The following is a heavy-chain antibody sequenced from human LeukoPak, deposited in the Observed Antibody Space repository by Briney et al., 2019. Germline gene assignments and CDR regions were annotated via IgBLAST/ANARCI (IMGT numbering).Heavy chain of an antibody. CDR1: GFTFSNYW. CDR2: INTDGSGT. D-gene: IGHD2-2*01. Sequence: GGSLRLSCAASGFTFSNYWMHWVRQAPGKGLVWVSRINTDGSGTSYADSVKGRFTISRDNAKNTLYLQMNSLRGEDTAVYYCTRDLRYCTSTSCYDPYFDHWGQGTLVTVSS. CDR3: TRDLRYCTSTSCYDPYFDH. J-gene: IGHJ4*02. V-gene: IGHV3-74*01.